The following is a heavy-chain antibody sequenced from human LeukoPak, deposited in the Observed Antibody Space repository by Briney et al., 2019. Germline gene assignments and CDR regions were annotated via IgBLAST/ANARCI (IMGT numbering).Heavy chain of an antibody. CDR1: GFTFSTYA. D-gene: IGHD3-22*01. CDR3: AKRENYYDSSGYHYVGAFDI. J-gene: IGHJ3*02. Sequence: PGGSLRLSCAAYGFTFSTYAMSWVRQAPGKGLEWVSAISGGGGSTYYADSVRGRFTISRDNSKNTVYLQMNSLRAEDTAVYYCAKRENYYDSSGYHYVGAFDIWGQGTMVTVSS. CDR2: ISGGGGST. V-gene: IGHV3-23*01.